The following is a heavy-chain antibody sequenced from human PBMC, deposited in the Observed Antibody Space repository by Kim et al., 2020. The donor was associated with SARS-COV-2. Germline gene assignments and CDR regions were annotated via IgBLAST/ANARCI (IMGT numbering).Heavy chain of an antibody. D-gene: IGHD2-21*01. Sequence: GESLKISCKGSEDIFTTYWIGWVRQMPGKGLEWMGLIHPGDSDTKYSPSFQGQVTISADKSINTAYLQWSSLKASDTSMYYCAKLDRGPGDYYAMAVWVQ. V-gene: IGHV5-51*01. J-gene: IGHJ6*02. CDR1: EDIFTTYW. CDR3: AKLDRGPGDYYAMAV. CDR2: IHPGDSDT.